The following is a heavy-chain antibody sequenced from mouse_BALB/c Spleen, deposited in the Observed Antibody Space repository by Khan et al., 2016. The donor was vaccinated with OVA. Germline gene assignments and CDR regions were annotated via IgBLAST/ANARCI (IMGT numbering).Heavy chain of an antibody. Sequence: EVELVESGGDLVKPGGSLKLSCAASGFTFSTYGMSWVRQTPDRGLEWVATISSGGTYTFYPDNVKGRFTISRDNANNTLYLQMSSLKSADTAIYYCARLAYYYNSEGFAYWGQGTLVTVSA. CDR2: ISSGGTYT. J-gene: IGHJ3*01. CDR3: ARLAYYYNSEGFAY. V-gene: IGHV5-6*01. CDR1: GFTFSTYG. D-gene: IGHD1-1*01.